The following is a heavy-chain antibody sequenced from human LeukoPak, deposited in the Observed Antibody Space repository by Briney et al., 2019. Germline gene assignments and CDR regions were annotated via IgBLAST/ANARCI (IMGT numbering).Heavy chain of an antibody. V-gene: IGHV4-31*03. D-gene: IGHD3-9*01. Sequence: SETLSLTCTVSGGSISSGGYYWSWIRQHPGKGLEWIGYIYYSGSTYYNPSLKSRVTISVDTSKNQFSLKLSSVTAADTAVYYCARGVLRYKQLQRTGAFDIWGQGTMVTVSS. J-gene: IGHJ3*02. CDR3: ARGVLRYKQLQRTGAFDI. CDR2: IYYSGST. CDR1: GGSISSGGYY.